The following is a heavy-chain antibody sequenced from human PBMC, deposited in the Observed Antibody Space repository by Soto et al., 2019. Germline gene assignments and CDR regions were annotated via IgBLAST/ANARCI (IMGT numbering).Heavy chain of an antibody. J-gene: IGHJ4*02. CDR2: IYYSGTT. CDR3: AKDMKWGGMTTIHYFDS. CDR1: GASINSGAYY. V-gene: IGHV4-31*03. Sequence: SEILSLTCTVSGASINSGAYYWSWIRQHPGKGLEWVGYIYYSGTTYYNPSLQSRLTISRDTAKNQFSLFLQMNSLRPEDTALYYCAKDMKWGGMTTIHYFDSWGQGTLVNVSS. D-gene: IGHD4-17*01.